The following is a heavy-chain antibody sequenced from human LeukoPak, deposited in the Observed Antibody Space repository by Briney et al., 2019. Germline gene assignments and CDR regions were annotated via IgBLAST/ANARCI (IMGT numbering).Heavy chain of an antibody. D-gene: IGHD2-21*02. J-gene: IGHJ5*02. V-gene: IGHV3-7*01. Sequence: GGSLRLSCAASGFTFSSYWMNWVRQAPGKGLEWVATVREDGAEKYYVDSVKGRITISRDNAKNSLYLQMNSLRAEDTAVYYCARVSYCGGDCFNWFDPWGQGTLVTVSS. CDR1: GFTFSSYW. CDR3: ARVSYCGGDCFNWFDP. CDR2: VREDGAEK.